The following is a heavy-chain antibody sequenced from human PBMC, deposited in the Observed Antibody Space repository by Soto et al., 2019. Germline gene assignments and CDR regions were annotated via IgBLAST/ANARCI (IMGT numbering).Heavy chain of an antibody. J-gene: IGHJ3*02. CDR1: GGCISSRNW. V-gene: IGHV4-4*02. CDR3: ASKFGELLADAFDI. D-gene: IGHD3-10*01. CDR2: IYHSGST. Sequence: QVQLQESGPGLVKPSGTLSLTCAVSGGCISSRNWWSWVRQPPGKGLEWIGEIYHSGSTNYNPSLKSRVTISIDKSKNQFSLKLSSVTAADTAVYYCASKFGELLADAFDIWGQGTMVTASS.